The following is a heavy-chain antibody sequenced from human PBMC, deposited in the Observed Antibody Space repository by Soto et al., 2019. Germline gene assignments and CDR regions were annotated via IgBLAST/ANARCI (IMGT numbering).Heavy chain of an antibody. CDR3: ARIRVGGAVSDKDYYYFYG. V-gene: IGHV2-26*01. Sequence: SAPTLVNATETLTQTGTASGFSLSHARMGESWIRQPPGKALEWLAHIFSNDEKSYSTSLKSRLTISKDTSKSQVVLTMTNMDTVHTATYYCARIRVGGAVSDKDYYYFYG. D-gene: IGHD1-26*01. CDR1: GFSLSHARMG. CDR2: IFSNDEK. J-gene: IGHJ6*01.